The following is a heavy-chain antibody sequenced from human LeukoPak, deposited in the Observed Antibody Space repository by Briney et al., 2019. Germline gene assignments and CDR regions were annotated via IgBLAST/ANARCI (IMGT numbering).Heavy chain of an antibody. CDR1: GFTFSSYS. CDR3: IRDLFDDYSLDY. V-gene: IGHV3-21*01. Sequence: PGGSLRLSCAASGFTFSSYSMNWVRQAPGKGLEWVSSINSDSSLMYYAESVKGRFTISRDNARNSLYLQMNSLRAEDTAVYYCIRDLFDDYSLDYWGQGALVTVSS. J-gene: IGHJ4*02. D-gene: IGHD3-16*01. CDR2: INSDSSLM.